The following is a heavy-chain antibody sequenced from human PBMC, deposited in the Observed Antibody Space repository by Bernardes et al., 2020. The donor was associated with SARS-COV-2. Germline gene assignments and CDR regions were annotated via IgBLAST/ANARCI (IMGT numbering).Heavy chain of an antibody. CDR1: GFTFSSYS. V-gene: IGHV3-48*04. J-gene: IGHJ6*03. CDR3: ARDPDYLVVPAAILYYYYYYMDV. D-gene: IGHD2-2*01. CDR2: ISSSSSTI. Sequence: GGSLRLSCAASGFTFSSYSMNWVRQAPGKGLEWVSYISSSSSTIYYADSVKGRFTISRDNAKNSLYLQMNSLRAEDTAVYYCARDPDYLVVPAAILYYYYYYMDVWGKGTTVTVSS.